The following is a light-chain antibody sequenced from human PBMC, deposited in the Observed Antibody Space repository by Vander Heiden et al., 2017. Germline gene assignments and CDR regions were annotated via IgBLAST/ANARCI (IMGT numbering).Light chain of an antibody. CDR1: NIGTRC. J-gene: IGLJ3*02. V-gene: IGLV3-21*02. CDR3: KVWDTSRDRV. Sequence: SYVPPQATSMSVSPGPTARITLGGYNIGTRCVDWDQQKPVQAPVLVVDDDSDRPTGIPERFSGSNSGNTATLISSRGAVGEEADYFCKVWDTSRDRVFGGGTKLTVL. CDR2: DDS.